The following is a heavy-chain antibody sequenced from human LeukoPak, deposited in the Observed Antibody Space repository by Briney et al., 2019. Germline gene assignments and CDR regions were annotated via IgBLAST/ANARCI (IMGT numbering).Heavy chain of an antibody. D-gene: IGHD6-19*01. CDR2: IIPIFGTA. CDR1: GGTFSSYA. CDR3: AREAEAVAGPFDY. V-gene: IGHV1-69*13. Sequence: ASVKVSCKASGGTFSSYAISWVRQAPGQGLEWMGGIIPIFGTANYAQKFQGRVTITADESTSTAYMELSSLRSEDTAVYYCAREAEAVAGPFDYWGRGTLVTVSS. J-gene: IGHJ4*02.